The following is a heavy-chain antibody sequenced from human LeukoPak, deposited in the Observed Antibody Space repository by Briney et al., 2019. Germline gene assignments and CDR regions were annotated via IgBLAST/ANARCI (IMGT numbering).Heavy chain of an antibody. CDR3: AGPGGAFDY. V-gene: IGHV4-59*08. Sequence: PSETLSLTCTVSGGSISSYYWSWIRQPPGRGLEWIGYIYSSGNTNYNPSLKSRVTISVDTSRNQFSLKLSSVTAADTAVYYCAGPGGAFDYWGQGALVTVSS. CDR2: IYSSGNT. J-gene: IGHJ4*02. D-gene: IGHD3-16*01. CDR1: GGSISSYY.